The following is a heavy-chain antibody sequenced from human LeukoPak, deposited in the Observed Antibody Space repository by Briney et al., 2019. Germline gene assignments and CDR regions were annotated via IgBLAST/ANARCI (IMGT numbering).Heavy chain of an antibody. J-gene: IGHJ3*02. CDR2: IHYRGTT. D-gene: IGHD1-26*01. CDR3: ARAKDPSRSQRAFDI. V-gene: IGHV4-59*13. CDR1: GASINSYY. Sequence: SETLSLTCSVSGASINSYYWNWIRQSPGEGLEWLGNIHYRGTTNYNPSLKSRVTLSLDSSKSQFALKVTSVTAADTAVYYCARAKDPSRSQRAFDIWGQGTMVTVSS.